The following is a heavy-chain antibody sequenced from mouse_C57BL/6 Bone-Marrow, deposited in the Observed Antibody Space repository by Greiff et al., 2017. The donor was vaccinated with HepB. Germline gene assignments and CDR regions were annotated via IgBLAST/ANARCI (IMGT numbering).Heavy chain of an antibody. V-gene: IGHV1-19*01. CDR3: ATTGTGWFAY. Sequence: VQLQQSGPVLVKPGASVKMSCKASGYTFTDYYMNWVKQSHGKSLEWIGVINPYNGGTSYNQKFKSKATLTVDKSSSTAYMELNSLTSEDSAVYYCATTGTGWFAYWGQGTLVTVSA. CDR1: GYTFTDYY. J-gene: IGHJ3*01. D-gene: IGHD4-1*02. CDR2: INPYNGGT.